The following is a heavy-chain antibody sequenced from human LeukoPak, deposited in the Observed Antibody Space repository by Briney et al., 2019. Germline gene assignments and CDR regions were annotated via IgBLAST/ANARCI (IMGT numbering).Heavy chain of an antibody. V-gene: IGHV4-38-2*02. CDR1: GYSISSGYY. J-gene: IGHJ5*02. Sequence: SETLTLTCTVSGYSISSGYYWGWIRQPPGKGLEWIGSIYHSGSTYYNPSLRSRVTISVDTSKNQFSLKLSSVTAADTAVYYCARADTGLFDPWGQGTLVTVSS. D-gene: IGHD5-18*01. CDR3: ARADTGLFDP. CDR2: IYHSGST.